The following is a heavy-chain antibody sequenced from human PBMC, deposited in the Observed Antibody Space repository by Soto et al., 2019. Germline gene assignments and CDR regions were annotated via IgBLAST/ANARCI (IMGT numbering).Heavy chain of an antibody. V-gene: IGHV3-33*01. CDR1: GFTFSTYG. CDR3: ARPNYDILTGYSYFDY. CDR2: IWYDGSEE. J-gene: IGHJ4*02. D-gene: IGHD3-9*01. Sequence: PGGSLRLSCTVSGFTFSTYGMHWVRQAPGKGLEWVAIIWYDGSEEYYADSVKGRFTISRDNSKNTLYLQMNTVRASDTAMYYCARPNYDILTGYSYFDYWGQGTLVTVSS.